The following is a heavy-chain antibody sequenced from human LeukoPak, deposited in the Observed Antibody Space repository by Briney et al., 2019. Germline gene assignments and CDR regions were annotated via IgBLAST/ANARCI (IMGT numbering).Heavy chain of an antibody. J-gene: IGHJ4*02. D-gene: IGHD6-19*01. Sequence: PGGSLRLSCAASGFTVSSNYMSWVRQAPGKGLEWVSVIYSGGSTYYADSVKGRFTISRDNSKNTLYLQMNSLRAEDTAVYYCARQGSGWYQLYFDYWGQGTLVTVSS. CDR2: IYSGGST. V-gene: IGHV3-53*01. CDR1: GFTVSSNY. CDR3: ARQGSGWYQLYFDY.